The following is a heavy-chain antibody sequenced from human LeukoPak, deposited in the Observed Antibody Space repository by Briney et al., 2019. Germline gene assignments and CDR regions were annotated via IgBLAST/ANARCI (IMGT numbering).Heavy chain of an antibody. J-gene: IGHJ4*02. CDR1: GFTFSSSA. CDR2: ISGSSSNT. V-gene: IGHV3-23*01. Sequence: PGGSLRLSCAASGFTFSSSAMSWVRQAPGKGLEWVSAISGSSSNTYYADSVKGRFTISRDSSRDTLYLQMSSLRAEDTAVYYCAKRGLKEFDFWGQGTLVTVSS. D-gene: IGHD3-10*01. CDR3: AKRGLKEFDF.